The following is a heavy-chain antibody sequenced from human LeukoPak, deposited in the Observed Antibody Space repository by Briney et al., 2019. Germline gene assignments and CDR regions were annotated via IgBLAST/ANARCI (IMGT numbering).Heavy chain of an antibody. CDR1: GYTFTSYD. V-gene: IGHV1-18*01. J-gene: IGHJ6*03. CDR2: ISAYNGNT. Sequence: ASVKVSCKVSGYTFTSYDINWVRQATGQGLEWMGWISAYNGNTNYAQKLQGRVTMTTDTSTSTAYMELRSLRSDDTAVYYCARGNYYYYMDVWGKGTTVTVSS. CDR3: ARGNYYYYMDV.